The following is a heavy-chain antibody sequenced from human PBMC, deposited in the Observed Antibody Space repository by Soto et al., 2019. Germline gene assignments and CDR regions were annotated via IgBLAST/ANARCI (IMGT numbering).Heavy chain of an antibody. CDR1: GGSFSDYY. V-gene: IGHV4-34*01. CDR3: ARGRLEWLFLGYGVDV. J-gene: IGHJ6*02. D-gene: IGHD3-3*01. CDR2: INHSGIT. Sequence: QVQVQQWGAGLLKPSETLSLTCAVYGGSFSDYYGTWIRQSPGKGLEWIGEINHSGITYYNPSLKSRVTISVDTSKNQFSLKLRSVTAADTAVYYCARGRLEWLFLGYGVDVWGQGTTVTVSS.